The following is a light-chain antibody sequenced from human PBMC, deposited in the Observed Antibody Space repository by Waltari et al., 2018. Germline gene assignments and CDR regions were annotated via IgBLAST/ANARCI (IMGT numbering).Light chain of an antibody. J-gene: IGKJ4*01. V-gene: IGKV3-11*01. CDR1: QSVSSY. CDR3: QQRSNWPLT. Sequence: EIVLTQSLATLSLSPGERATLSCRASQSVSSYLAWYQQKPDQAPRLLIYDASNRATGIPARFSGSGSGTDFTLTISSLEPEDFAVYYCQQRSNWPLTFGGGTKVEIK. CDR2: DAS.